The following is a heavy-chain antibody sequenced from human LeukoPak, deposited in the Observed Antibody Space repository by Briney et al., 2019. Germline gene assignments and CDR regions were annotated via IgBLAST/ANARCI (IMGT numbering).Heavy chain of an antibody. D-gene: IGHD5-12*01. CDR3: ASHSGRGYDSPFGY. CDR1: GDSFSSYY. V-gene: IGHV4-59*01. J-gene: IGHJ4*02. Sequence: SETLSLTCNVSGDSFSSYYWSWIRQPPGKGLEWIGYIYYSGSTNYNPSLKSRGTISVDTSKNQFSLKLSTVTAADTAVYYCASHSGRGYDSPFGYWGQGTLVTVSS. CDR2: IYYSGST.